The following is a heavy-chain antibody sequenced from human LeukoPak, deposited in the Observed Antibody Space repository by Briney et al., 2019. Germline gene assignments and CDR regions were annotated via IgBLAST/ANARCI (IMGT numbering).Heavy chain of an antibody. Sequence: GGSLSLSCAASGFTFSSYAMSWVRQAPGKGLEWVSAISGSGGSTYYADSVKGRFTISRDNSKNTLYLQMNSLRAEDTAVYYCAKAKGPAAWGNWFDPWGQGTLVTVSS. CDR3: AKAKGPAAWGNWFDP. CDR1: GFTFSSYA. J-gene: IGHJ5*02. CDR2: ISGSGGST. D-gene: IGHD2-2*01. V-gene: IGHV3-23*01.